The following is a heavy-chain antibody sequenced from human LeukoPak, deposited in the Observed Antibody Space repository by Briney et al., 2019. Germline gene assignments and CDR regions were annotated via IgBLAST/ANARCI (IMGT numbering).Heavy chain of an antibody. D-gene: IGHD6-13*01. CDR3: ARHLYSSSRNPTFDY. J-gene: IGHJ4*02. CDR1: GGSISSSSFY. CDR2: FYYSGST. Sequence: SETLSLTCTVSGGSISSSSFYWGWIRQPPGKGLEWLGSFYYSGSTYSNPSLKSRVTISVDTSKNQFSLKLSSVTAADTAVYYCARHLYSSSRNPTFDYWGQGTLVTASS. V-gene: IGHV4-39*01.